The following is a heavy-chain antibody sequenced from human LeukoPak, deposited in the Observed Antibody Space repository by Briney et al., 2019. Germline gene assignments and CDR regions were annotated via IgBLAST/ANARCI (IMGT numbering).Heavy chain of an antibody. CDR1: GGSISSYY. D-gene: IGHD3-22*01. Sequence: SETLSLTCTVSGGSISSYYWSWIRQPPGKGLEWIGYIYYSGSTNYNPSLKSRVTISVDTSKNQFSLKLSSVTAADTAVYYCARGTGYYDSSGYTYYYYGMGVWGQGTTVTVSS. V-gene: IGHV4-59*12. CDR2: IYYSGST. CDR3: ARGTGYYDSSGYTYYYYGMGV. J-gene: IGHJ6*02.